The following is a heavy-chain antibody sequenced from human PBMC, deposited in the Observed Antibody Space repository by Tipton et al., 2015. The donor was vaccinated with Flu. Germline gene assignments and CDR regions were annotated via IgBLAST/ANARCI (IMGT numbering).Heavy chain of an antibody. Sequence: LSLTCAVSGYSISGGYDWGWIRQPPGKGLEWIGSFYHSGSTYYNPSLKSRVTISVDTSKNPFSLKLSSVTTADTAVYYRAGDLAHVAAAGFDYWGQGTLVTVSS. J-gene: IGHJ4*02. V-gene: IGHV4-38-2*01. D-gene: IGHD6-13*01. CDR2: FYHSGST. CDR3: AGDLAHVAAAGFDY. CDR1: GYSISGGYD.